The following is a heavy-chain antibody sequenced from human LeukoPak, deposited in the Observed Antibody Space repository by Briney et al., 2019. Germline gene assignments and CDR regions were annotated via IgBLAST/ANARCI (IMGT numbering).Heavy chain of an antibody. D-gene: IGHD6-6*01. J-gene: IGHJ4*02. CDR3: ARAAARPYEYNY. V-gene: IGHV1-18*01. CDR2: ISAYNGNT. Sequence: ASVEVSCKASGYTFTSYGISWVRQAPGQGLEWMGWISAYNGNTNYAQKLQGRVTMTTDTSTSTAYMELRSLRSDDTAVYYCARAAARPYEYNYWGQGTLVTVSS. CDR1: GYTFTSYG.